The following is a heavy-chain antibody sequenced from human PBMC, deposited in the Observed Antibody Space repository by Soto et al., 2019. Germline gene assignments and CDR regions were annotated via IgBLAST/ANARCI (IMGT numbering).Heavy chain of an antibody. V-gene: IGHV4-39*01. J-gene: IGHJ4*02. CDR1: GGSISSSSYY. CDR3: ARRVWDKAMVNDY. Sequence: SETLSLTCTVSGGSISSSSYYWGWIRQPPGKGLEWIGSIYYSGSTYYNPSLKSRVTISVDTSKNQFSLKLSSVTAADTAVYYCARRVWDKAMVNDYWGQGTLVTVSS. D-gene: IGHD5-18*01. CDR2: IYYSGST.